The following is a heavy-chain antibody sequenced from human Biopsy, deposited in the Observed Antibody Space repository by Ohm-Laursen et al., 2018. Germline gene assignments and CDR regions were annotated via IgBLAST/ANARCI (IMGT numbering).Heavy chain of an antibody. CDR1: GFTFSIYS. J-gene: IGHJ4*02. Sequence: GSLRLSCTASGFTFSIYSMTWVRQAPGKGLEWVAGITGGGDRTYYADSVKGRLTISRDNSKNTLFLQMNSLRAEDTALYYCAKDGYYDILTGPPSDYWGQGTLVTVSS. V-gene: IGHV3-23*01. D-gene: IGHD3-9*01. CDR3: AKDGYYDILTGPPSDY. CDR2: ITGGGDRT.